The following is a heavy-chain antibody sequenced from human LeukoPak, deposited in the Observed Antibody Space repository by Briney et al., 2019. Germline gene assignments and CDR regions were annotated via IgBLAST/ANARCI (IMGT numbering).Heavy chain of an antibody. J-gene: IGHJ3*02. Sequence: GGSLRLSCAASGFTFSSYSMNWVRQAPGKGLEWVSSISSSSSYIYYADSVKGRFTISRDNAKNSLYLQMNSLRAEDTAVYYCARDLVYYYDSSGYSQPDAFDIWGQGTMVTVSS. CDR2: ISSSSSYI. CDR1: GFTFSSYS. V-gene: IGHV3-21*01. D-gene: IGHD3-22*01. CDR3: ARDLVYYYDSSGYSQPDAFDI.